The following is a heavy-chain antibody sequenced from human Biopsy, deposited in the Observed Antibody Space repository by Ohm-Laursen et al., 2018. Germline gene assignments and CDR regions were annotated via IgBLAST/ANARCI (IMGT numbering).Heavy chain of an antibody. J-gene: IGHJ6*02. CDR2: IYSSGST. D-gene: IGHD2-2*01. CDR3: ARDVKRYCSGTSCYSGYFGMDV. V-gene: IGHV4-61*02. CDR1: GGSISSGGYY. Sequence: SQTLSLTCTVSGGSISSGGYYWSWIRQHPGKGLEWIGRIYSSGSTNYNPSLKSRVTLSMDTSKRQFSLKLSFVTAADTAVYFCARDVKRYCSGTSCYSGYFGMDVWGQGTTVTVS.